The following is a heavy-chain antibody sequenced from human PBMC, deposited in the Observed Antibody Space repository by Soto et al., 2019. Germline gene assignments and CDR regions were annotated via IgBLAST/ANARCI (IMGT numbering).Heavy chain of an antibody. CDR2: ISGHGDAT. J-gene: IGHJ4*02. D-gene: IGHD3-10*01. Sequence: GGSLRLSCAASGFPFTGYAMSWVRQAPGKGLEWVSAISGHGDATFYADSVKGRFTISRDNSKNTLYLHMNSLRAEDTALYYCANSRVSMVRGLVIIPNYWGQGTLVTVSS. CDR3: ANSRVSMVRGLVIIPNY. V-gene: IGHV3-23*01. CDR1: GFPFTGYA.